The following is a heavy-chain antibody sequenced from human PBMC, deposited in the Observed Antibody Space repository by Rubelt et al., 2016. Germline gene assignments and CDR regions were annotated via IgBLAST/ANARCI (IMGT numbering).Heavy chain of an antibody. J-gene: IGHJ3*02. D-gene: IGHD3-22*01. CDR2: ISAYIGNK. CDR3: ARAWMIVKDAFDI. V-gene: IGHV1-18*01. CDR1: GYTFTSYG. Sequence: QVQLVQSGAEVKKPGASVKVSCKASGYTFTSYGISWVRQAPGQGLEWMGWISAYIGNKSCAQKLHGRGTMTTNTSTSTAYMELRSLRSDDTAVYYCARAWMIVKDAFDIWGQGTMVTVSS.